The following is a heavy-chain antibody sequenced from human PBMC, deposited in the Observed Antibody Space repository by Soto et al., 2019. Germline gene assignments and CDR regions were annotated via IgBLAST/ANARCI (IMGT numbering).Heavy chain of an antibody. D-gene: IGHD3-10*01. V-gene: IGHV3-21*01. CDR1: GFTFSSYS. CDR2: INSSSSYI. J-gene: IGHJ4*02. CDR3: ARDLRHYYGSGSYYVEGQFDY. Sequence: GGSLRLSCAASGFTFSSYSMNWVRQAPGKGLEWVSSINSSSSYIYYADSVKGRFTISRDNAKNSLYLQMNSLRAEDTAVYYCARDLRHYYGSGSYYVEGQFDYWGQGTLVTVSS.